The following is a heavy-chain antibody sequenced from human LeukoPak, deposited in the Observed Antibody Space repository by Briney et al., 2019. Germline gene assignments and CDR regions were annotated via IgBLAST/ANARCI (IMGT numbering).Heavy chain of an antibody. J-gene: IGHJ4*02. CDR2: IKQDGSVK. Sequence: PGGSLRLSCAASRITFSSHWMTWVRQAPGKGLEWVANIKQDGSVKDYADSVKGRFTISRDNSKNTLYLQMNSLRAEDTAVYYCAKDQSSSGWYFGYWGQGTLVTVSS. V-gene: IGHV3-7*01. D-gene: IGHD6-19*01. CDR1: RITFSSHW. CDR3: AKDQSSSGWYFGY.